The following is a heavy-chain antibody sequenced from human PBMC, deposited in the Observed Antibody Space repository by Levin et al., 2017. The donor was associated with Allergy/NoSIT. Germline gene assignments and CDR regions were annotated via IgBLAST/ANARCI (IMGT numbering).Heavy chain of an antibody. D-gene: IGHD1-26*01. J-gene: IGHJ5*01. CDR1: GGSISSAGYY. Sequence: PSETLSLTCTVSGGSISSAGYYWSWIRQSAGKGLEWIGRIYSTGSTNTNPSLRSRLSISIDKSKSQFSLELSSLTASDTGVYYCARMGLRGKFDSWGQGTLVTVSS. CDR2: IYSTGST. V-gene: IGHV4-61*02. CDR3: ARMGLRGKFDS.